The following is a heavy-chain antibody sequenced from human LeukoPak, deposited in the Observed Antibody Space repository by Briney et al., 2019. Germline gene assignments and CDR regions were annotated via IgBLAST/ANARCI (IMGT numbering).Heavy chain of an antibody. D-gene: IGHD6-19*01. CDR2: ISFVGSSE. J-gene: IGHJ4*02. CDR1: GFASSSFG. V-gene: IGHV3-30*18. Sequence: GGSLRLSCAASGFASSSFGMHWARQAQGKGLDWVAVISFVGSSEYYADAVKGRFTISRDNSKNTLYLQMSSLRVEDTAVYYCVKEYSSGCPDYWGQGTLVTVSS. CDR3: VKEYSSGCPDY.